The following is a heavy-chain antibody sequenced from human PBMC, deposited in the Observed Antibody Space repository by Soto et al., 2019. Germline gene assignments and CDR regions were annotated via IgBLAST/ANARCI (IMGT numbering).Heavy chain of an antibody. Sequence: EVQLVESGGGLVQPGGSLRLSCAASGFTFRSYWMSWVRQAPGKGLEWVANIKQDGSEKYYVDSVKGRFTISRDNAKNSLYLQMNSLRAEDTAVYYCASERGLNQFDYWGQGTLVTVSS. CDR2: IKQDGSEK. V-gene: IGHV3-7*01. D-gene: IGHD2-2*01. CDR1: GFTFRSYW. CDR3: ASERGLNQFDY. J-gene: IGHJ4*02.